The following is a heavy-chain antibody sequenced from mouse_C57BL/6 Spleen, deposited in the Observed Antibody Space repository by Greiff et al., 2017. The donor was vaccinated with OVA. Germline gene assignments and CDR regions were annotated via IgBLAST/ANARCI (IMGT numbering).Heavy chain of an antibody. D-gene: IGHD2-5*01. CDR2: IYPGDGDT. V-gene: IGHV1-80*01. Sequence: QVQLQQSGAELVKPGASVKLSCKASGYAFSSYWMNWVKQRPGKGLEWIGQIYPGDGDTNYNGKFKGKATLTADKSSSTAYMQLSSLTSEDSAVYFCARTYYSNYDYFDYWGQGTTLTVSS. CDR1: GYAFSSYW. J-gene: IGHJ2*01. CDR3: ARTYYSNYDYFDY.